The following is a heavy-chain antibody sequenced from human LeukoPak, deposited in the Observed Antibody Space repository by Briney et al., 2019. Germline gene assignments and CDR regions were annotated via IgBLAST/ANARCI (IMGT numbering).Heavy chain of an antibody. CDR3: ARDFSRGHWDIVLINWFDP. J-gene: IGHJ5*02. Sequence: ASVKVSCKASGYTFTGYYMHWVRQAPGQGLEWMGWINPNSGGTNYAQKFQGRVTMTRDTSISTAYMELSRLRSDDTAVYYCARDFSRGHWDIVLINWFDPWGQGTLVTVSS. D-gene: IGHD2-8*01. CDR1: GYTFTGYY. CDR2: INPNSGGT. V-gene: IGHV1-2*02.